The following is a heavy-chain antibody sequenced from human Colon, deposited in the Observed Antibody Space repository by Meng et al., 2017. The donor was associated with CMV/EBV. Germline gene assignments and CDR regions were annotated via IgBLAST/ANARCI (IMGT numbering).Heavy chain of an antibody. CDR3: ARDYCSSTSCYVDY. J-gene: IGHJ4*02. V-gene: IGHV3-74*01. D-gene: IGHD2-2*01. CDR2: SNSDGSST. CDR1: GYSFSSYW. Sequence: SCKTSGYSFSSYWMHWVRQAPGKGLVWVSRSNSDGSSTSYADSVKGRFTISRDNAKNTLYLQMNSLRAEDTAVYYCARDYCSSTSCYVDYWGQGTLVTVSS.